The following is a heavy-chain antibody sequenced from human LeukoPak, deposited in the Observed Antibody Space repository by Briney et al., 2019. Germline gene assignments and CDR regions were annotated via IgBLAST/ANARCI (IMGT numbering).Heavy chain of an antibody. V-gene: IGHV4-38-2*02. D-gene: IGHD4-17*01. CDR3: ARDDYGDYYFDY. J-gene: IGHJ4*02. CDR2: IYHSGST. Sequence: SETLSLTCAVSGYSISSGYYWGWIRQPPGQGLEWIGSIYHSGSTYYNPSLKSRVTISVDTSKNQFSLKLSSVTAADTAVYYCARDDYGDYYFDYWGQGTLVTVSS. CDR1: GYSISSGYY.